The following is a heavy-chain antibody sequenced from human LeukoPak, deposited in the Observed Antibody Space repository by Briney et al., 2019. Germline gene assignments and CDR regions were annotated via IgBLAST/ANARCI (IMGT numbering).Heavy chain of an antibody. CDR1: GFTFSSYW. CDR3: ARWSAGSRTYYFDY. Sequence: GGSLRLSCAASGFTFSSYWMSWVRQAPGKGLEWVANIKQDGSEKYYVDSVKGRFTISRDNAKNSLYLQMNSLRAEDTAVYYCARWSAGSRTYYFDYWGQGTLVTVSS. J-gene: IGHJ4*02. CDR2: IKQDGSEK. V-gene: IGHV3-7*01.